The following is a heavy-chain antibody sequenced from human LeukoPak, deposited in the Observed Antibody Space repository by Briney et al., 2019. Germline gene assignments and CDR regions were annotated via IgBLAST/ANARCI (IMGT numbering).Heavy chain of an antibody. D-gene: IGHD5-18*01. Sequence: SETLSLTCAVYGGSFSGYYWSWIRQPPGKGLEWIGEINHSGSTNYDPSLKSRVTISVDTSKNQFSLKLSSVTAADTAVYYCARQGIQLWLKNNWFDPWGQGTLVTVSS. CDR2: INHSGST. V-gene: IGHV4-34*01. CDR1: GGSFSGYY. CDR3: ARQGIQLWLKNNWFDP. J-gene: IGHJ5*02.